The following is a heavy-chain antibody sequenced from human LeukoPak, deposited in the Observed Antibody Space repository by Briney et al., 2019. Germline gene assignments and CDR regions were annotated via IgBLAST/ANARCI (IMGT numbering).Heavy chain of an antibody. V-gene: IGHV4-34*01. CDR1: GGSFSGYY. CDR2: INHSRST. J-gene: IGHJ4*02. Sequence: SETLSLTCAVYGGSFSGYYWSRIRQPPRKEVQWRGEINHSRSTTYNQSLKTRVTISVETSKNQFSLKLSCVTAAGTAVYYWAFQSEYYDFWSGYYDDYWCQGTLVTVSS. D-gene: IGHD3-3*01. CDR3: AFQSEYYDFWSGYYDDY.